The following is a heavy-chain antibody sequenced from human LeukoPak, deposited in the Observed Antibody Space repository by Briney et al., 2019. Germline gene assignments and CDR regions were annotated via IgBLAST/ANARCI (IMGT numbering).Heavy chain of an antibody. J-gene: IGHJ4*02. CDR2: ITWDGGST. D-gene: IGHD1-26*01. V-gene: IGHV3-43*01. CDR1: GFTFDDYT. Sequence: TGGPPRLSCAASGFTFDDYTMHWVRQVPGKGLQWVSLITWDGGSTFYADSVKGRFTISRDNSKKSLSLQMYGLSTEDTALYYCARERRRVIDYWGQGTLVTVSS. CDR3: ARERRRVIDY.